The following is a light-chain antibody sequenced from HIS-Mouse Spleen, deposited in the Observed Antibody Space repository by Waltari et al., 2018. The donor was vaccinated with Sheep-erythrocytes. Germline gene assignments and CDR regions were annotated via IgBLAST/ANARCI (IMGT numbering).Light chain of an antibody. CDR2: KDS. CDR1: KLGDKY. J-gene: IGLJ3*02. V-gene: IGLV3-1*01. Sequence: SYELTLPPSVSVSPGQTASITCSGDKLGDKYACWYQQKPGPYPVLVIYKDSKRPSGIPERFSGSNSGNTATLTISGTQAMDEADYYCQAWDSSTAWVFGGGTKLTVL. CDR3: QAWDSSTAWV.